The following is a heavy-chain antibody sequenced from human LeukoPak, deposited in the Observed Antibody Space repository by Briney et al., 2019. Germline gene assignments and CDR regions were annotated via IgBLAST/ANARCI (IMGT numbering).Heavy chain of an antibody. CDR2: ISGSGGST. CDR3: ARVIRAAPGKGYFDY. CDR1: GFIFSTHA. Sequence: PGGSLRLSCAPSGFIFSTHALSWVRQAPGKGLEWASSISGSGGSTYHADSVKGRFTISRDSSKNTLYLQMNSLRAEDTAIYYCARVIRAAPGKGYFDYWGQGTLVTVSS. V-gene: IGHV3-23*01. J-gene: IGHJ4*02. D-gene: IGHD6-13*01.